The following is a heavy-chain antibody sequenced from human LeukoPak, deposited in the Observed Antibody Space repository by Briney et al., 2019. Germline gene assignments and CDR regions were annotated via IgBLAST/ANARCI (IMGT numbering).Heavy chain of an antibody. CDR3: ARDPSSSGYRSNWFDP. J-gene: IGHJ5*02. Sequence: ASVKVSCKASGYTFTGYYMHWVRQAPGQGLEWMGWINPNSGGTNYAQKFQGRVAMTRDTSISTAYMELSRLRSDDTAVYYCARDPSSSGYRSNWFDPWGQGTLVTVSS. D-gene: IGHD3-22*01. CDR1: GYTFTGYY. CDR2: INPNSGGT. V-gene: IGHV1-2*02.